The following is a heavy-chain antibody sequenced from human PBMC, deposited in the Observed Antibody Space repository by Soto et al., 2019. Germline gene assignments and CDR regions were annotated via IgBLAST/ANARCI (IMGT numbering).Heavy chain of an antibody. CDR1: GDTFSTYN. J-gene: IGHJ4*01. Sequence: GASVKVSCKVSGDTFSTYNISWVRQAPGQGLEWLGGIIPILGIPSYAQRFQDRVTITADKSTSTAYMELSSLRSEDTAVYYCARERSRYDRSGYYRPDYWG. CDR3: ARERSRYDRSGYYRPDY. V-gene: IGHV1-69*10. D-gene: IGHD3-22*01. CDR2: IIPILGIP.